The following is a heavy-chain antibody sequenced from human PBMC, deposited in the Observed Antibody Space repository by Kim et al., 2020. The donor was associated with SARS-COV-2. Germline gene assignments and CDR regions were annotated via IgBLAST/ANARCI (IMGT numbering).Heavy chain of an antibody. V-gene: IGHV3-11*04. J-gene: IGHJ6*02. CDR3: ARGGYSWDYYYGMDV. D-gene: IGHD5-18*01. Sequence: DSVNGRITIPRNNAKNSLYRQMNSLRAEDTAVYYCARGGYSWDYYYGMDVWGQGTTVTVSS.